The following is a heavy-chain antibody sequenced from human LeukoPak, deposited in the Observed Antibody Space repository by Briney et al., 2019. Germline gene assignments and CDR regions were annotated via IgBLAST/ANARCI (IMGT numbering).Heavy chain of an antibody. CDR1: GFIVSSNY. D-gene: IGHD2-21*01. CDR2: IYSSGST. Sequence: GGSLRLSCVVSGFIVSSNYMSWVRQAPGKGLVWVSIIYSSGSTYYADSVKGRFTISIDNSKNTLYLEMNSLRAEDTAVYYCARDLGWAVVFDPGAFDIWGQGTMVTVSS. CDR3: ARDLGWAVVFDPGAFDI. V-gene: IGHV3-66*01. J-gene: IGHJ3*02.